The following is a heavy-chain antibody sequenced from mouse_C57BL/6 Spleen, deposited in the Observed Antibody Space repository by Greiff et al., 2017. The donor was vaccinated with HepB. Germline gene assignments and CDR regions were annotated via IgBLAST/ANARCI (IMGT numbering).Heavy chain of an antibody. Sequence: EVQLQQSGPELVKPGASVKIPCKASGYTFTDYNMDWVKQSHGKSLEWIGDINPNNGGTNYNQKFKGKATLTVDKSTSTAYMELRSLTSEDTAVYYYARGKNPAHYYGSGYFDYWGQGTTLTVSS. CDR2: INPNNGGT. V-gene: IGHV1-18*01. D-gene: IGHD1-1*01. CDR1: GYTFTDYN. J-gene: IGHJ2*01. CDR3: ARGKNPAHYYGSGYFDY.